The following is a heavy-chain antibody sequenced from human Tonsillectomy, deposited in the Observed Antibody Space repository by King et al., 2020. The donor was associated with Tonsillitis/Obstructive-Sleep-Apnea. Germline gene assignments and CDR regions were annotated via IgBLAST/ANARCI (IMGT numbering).Heavy chain of an antibody. Sequence: EVQLVESGGGLVQPGGSLRLSCAASGFTFSDHYMDWVRQAPGRGLEWVGRTRNKANSYTTEYAASVKGRFTISRDDSKNSLFLQMNSLKTEDTAVYYCARGQRITIFKGYYFMDVWGKGTTVTVSS. CDR1: GFTFSDHY. CDR3: ARGQRITIFKGYYFMDV. V-gene: IGHV3-72*01. J-gene: IGHJ6*03. CDR2: TRNKANSYTT. D-gene: IGHD3-9*01.